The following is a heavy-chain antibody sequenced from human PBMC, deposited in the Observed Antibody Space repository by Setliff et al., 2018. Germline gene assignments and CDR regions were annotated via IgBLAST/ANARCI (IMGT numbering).Heavy chain of an antibody. Sequence: GGSLRLSCAASGFTFNCCWMRWVRQAPGKGLEWVANINEDGSVTSYVDSVKGRFTISRDNSKNTLYLQMDSLRAEDTAVYYCAKEYSSTWVKAWFDPWGQGTLVTVSS. CDR1: GFTFNCCW. CDR3: AKEYSSTWVKAWFDP. CDR2: INEDGSVT. D-gene: IGHD6-13*01. J-gene: IGHJ5*02. V-gene: IGHV3-7*03.